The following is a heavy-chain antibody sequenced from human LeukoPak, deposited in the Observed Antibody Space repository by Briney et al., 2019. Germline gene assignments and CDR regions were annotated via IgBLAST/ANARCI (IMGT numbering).Heavy chain of an antibody. D-gene: IGHD3-10*01. V-gene: IGHV3-48*02. J-gene: IGHJ4*02. CDR2: ISGRTSTI. CDR1: GFTFSTYS. Sequence: GGSLRLSCAASGFTFSTYSMNWVRQAPGKGLEWVSYISGRTSTIHFADSVKGRFTVSRDNAKNSLYLQMNSLRDEDTAVYYCARDYSGSGTLDYWGQGTLVTVSS. CDR3: ARDYSGSGTLDY.